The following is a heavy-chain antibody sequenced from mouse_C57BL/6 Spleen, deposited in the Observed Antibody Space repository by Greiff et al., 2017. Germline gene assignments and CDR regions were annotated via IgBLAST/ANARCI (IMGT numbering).Heavy chain of an antibody. D-gene: IGHD2-2*01. CDR3: ARGGGYDGREDY. CDR1: GYTFTSYW. CDR2: INPSNGGT. J-gene: IGHJ4*01. Sequence: QVQLQQPGTELVKPGASVKLSCKASGYTFTSYWMHWVKQRPGQGLEWIGNINPSNGGTNYNEKFKSKATLTVDKSSSTAYMQLSSLTSEDAAVYYCARGGGYDGREDYWGQGTSVTVSS. V-gene: IGHV1-53*01.